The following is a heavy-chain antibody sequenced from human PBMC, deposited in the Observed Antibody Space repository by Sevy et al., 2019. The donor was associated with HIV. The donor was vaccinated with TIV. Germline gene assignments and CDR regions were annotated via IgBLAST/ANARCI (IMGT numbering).Heavy chain of an antibody. CDR3: ARIKVTYFDN. V-gene: IGHV3-48*01. Sequence: GGSLRLSCAASGFTFSSYSMNWVRQAPGKGLQWVSYISSTGYNIYYADSLKGRFTVSRDNADNSLYLHMTSLRADDTAIYYCARIKVTYFDNWGQGALVTVSS. J-gene: IGHJ4*02. D-gene: IGHD3-16*01. CDR1: GFTFSSYS. CDR2: ISSTGYNI.